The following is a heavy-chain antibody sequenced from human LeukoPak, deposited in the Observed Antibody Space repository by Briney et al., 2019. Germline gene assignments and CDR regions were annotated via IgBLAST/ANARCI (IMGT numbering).Heavy chain of an antibody. V-gene: IGHV3-23*01. CDR1: GFTFSSYA. Sequence: GGSLRLSCAASGFTFSSYAMSWVRQAPGKGLEWVSAISGSGGSTYYADSVKGRFTISRDNSKNTLYLQMNSLRAEDTAVYYCAETSTNGITMIVVVITDAFDIWGQGTMVTVSS. J-gene: IGHJ3*02. D-gene: IGHD3-22*01. CDR3: AETSTNGITMIVVVITDAFDI. CDR2: ISGSGGST.